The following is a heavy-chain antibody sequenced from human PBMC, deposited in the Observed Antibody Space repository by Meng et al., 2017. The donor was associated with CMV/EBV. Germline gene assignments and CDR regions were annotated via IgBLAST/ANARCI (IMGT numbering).Heavy chain of an antibody. J-gene: IGHJ6*02. Sequence: SETLSLTCAVSGESISSNNWWSWVRQPPGKGLEWLGEINHSGSTNYNPSLKSRVTISVDTSKNQFSLKLSSVTAADTAVYYCATRDGLFPGWGRYYYYGMDVWGQGTTVTVSS. CDR2: INHSGST. CDR3: ATRDGLFPGWGRYYYYGMDV. CDR1: GESISSNNW. D-gene: IGHD2-21*01. V-gene: IGHV4-4*02.